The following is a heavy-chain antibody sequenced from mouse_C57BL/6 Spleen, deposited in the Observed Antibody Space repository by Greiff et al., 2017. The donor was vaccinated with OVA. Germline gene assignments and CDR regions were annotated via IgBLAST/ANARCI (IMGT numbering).Heavy chain of an antibody. CDR3: AISCTDYDMDY. V-gene: IGHV1-74*01. J-gene: IGHJ4*01. CDR1: GYTFTSYW. CDR2: IHPSDSDT. Sequence: QVQLQQPGAELVKPGASVKVSCKASGYTFTSYWMHWVKQRPGQGLEWIGGIHPSDSDTNYNQKFKGKATLTVDKSSSTTYMQLSNLTSEDSAVYYCAISCTDYDMDYWGQGTSVTVSS.